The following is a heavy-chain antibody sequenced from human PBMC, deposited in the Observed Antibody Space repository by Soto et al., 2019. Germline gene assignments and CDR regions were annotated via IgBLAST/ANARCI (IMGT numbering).Heavy chain of an antibody. V-gene: IGHV5-51*01. Sequence: PGESLKISCKGSGYSFTSYWIGWVRQMPGKGLEWMGIIYPGDSDTRYSPSFQGQVTISADKSISTAYLQWSSLKASDTAMYYCARRGSDILTGSTNWFDPWGQATLVTVSS. CDR2: IYPGDSDT. CDR1: GYSFTSYW. J-gene: IGHJ5*02. D-gene: IGHD3-9*01. CDR3: ARRGSDILTGSTNWFDP.